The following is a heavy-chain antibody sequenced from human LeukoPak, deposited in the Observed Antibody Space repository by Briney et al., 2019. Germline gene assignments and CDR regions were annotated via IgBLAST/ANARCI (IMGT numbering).Heavy chain of an antibody. CDR1: GFTFRNYW. CDR2: INTDSSST. J-gene: IGHJ4*02. Sequence: GGSLRLSCSASGFTFRNYWMHWVRQAPGKGLMWVSRINTDSSSTTYADSVRGRFTISRDNAKNTLFLQMNSLRAEDTAVYYCASSLVRYYFDYWGQGTLVTVSS. V-gene: IGHV3-74*01. D-gene: IGHD3-10*01. CDR3: ASSLVRYYFDY.